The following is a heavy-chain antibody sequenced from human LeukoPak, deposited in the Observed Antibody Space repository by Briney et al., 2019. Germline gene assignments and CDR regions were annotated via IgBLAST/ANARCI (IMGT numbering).Heavy chain of an antibody. V-gene: IGHV4-59*01. Sequence: SETLSLTXSVSGASISSNYWSWIRQPPGKGLEWIGYIHHSGSTNHNPSLRSRVTMSVDTSKNQLSLKLNSVTAADTAVYYCASPRGLWYFDFWGRGTLVTVSS. CDR3: ASPRGLWYFDF. CDR1: GASISSNY. J-gene: IGHJ2*01. CDR2: IHHSGST. D-gene: IGHD3-10*01.